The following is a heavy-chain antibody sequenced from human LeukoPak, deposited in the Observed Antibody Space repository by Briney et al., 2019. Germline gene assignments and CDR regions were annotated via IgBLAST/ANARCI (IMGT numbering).Heavy chain of an antibody. CDR2: ISGSGGST. CDR3: AKDLSYGSGIDY. CDR1: GFTFSSYA. J-gene: IGHJ4*02. D-gene: IGHD3-10*01. Sequence: PGGSLRLSCAASGFTFSSYAMSWVRQAPGKGPEWVSAISGSGGSTYYADSVKGRFTISRDNSKNTLYLQMNSLRAEDTAVYYCAKDLSYGSGIDYWGQGTLVTVSS. V-gene: IGHV3-23*01.